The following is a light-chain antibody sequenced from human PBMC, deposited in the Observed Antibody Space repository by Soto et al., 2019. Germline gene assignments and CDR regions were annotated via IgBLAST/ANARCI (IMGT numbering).Light chain of an antibody. Sequence: DIPMTQSPSTLSASVGDRVTITCRASQSITDWLAWYQQKPGKAPKFLIYKASNLEGGVPSRFSGSGSGTEFTLTISSLQPDDFATYYGQYWDDYSWTFGQGTKVEIK. CDR2: KAS. CDR1: QSITDW. V-gene: IGKV1-5*03. CDR3: QYWDDYSWT. J-gene: IGKJ1*01.